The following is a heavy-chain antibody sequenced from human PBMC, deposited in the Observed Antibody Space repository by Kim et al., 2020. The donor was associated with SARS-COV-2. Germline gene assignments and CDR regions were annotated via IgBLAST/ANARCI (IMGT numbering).Heavy chain of an antibody. D-gene: IGHD3-10*01. CDR1: GFTFSSYS. CDR2: ISSSSSTI. CDR3: ARESLAGVRGAAQYYFDY. V-gene: IGHV3-48*04. Sequence: GGSLRLFCAASGFTFSSYSMNWVRQAPGKGLEWVSYISSSSSTIYYADSVKGRFTISRDNAKNSLYLQMNSLRAEDTAVYYCARESLAGVRGAAQYYFDYWGQGALVTVSS. J-gene: IGHJ4*02.